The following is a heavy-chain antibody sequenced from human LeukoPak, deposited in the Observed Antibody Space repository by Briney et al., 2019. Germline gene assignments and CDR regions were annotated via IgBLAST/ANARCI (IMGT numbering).Heavy chain of an antibody. CDR3: ARDPGYSSGWFDY. J-gene: IGHJ4*02. CDR2: IWYDGSNK. V-gene: IGHV3-33*01. Sequence: GGSLRLSCAASGFTFSSYGMHWVRQAPGKGLEWVAVIWYDGSNKYYADSVKGRFTISRDNAKKSLYPQMNSVRAEDTAVYYCARDPGYSSGWFDYWGQGALVTVSS. CDR1: GFTFSSYG. D-gene: IGHD6-19*01.